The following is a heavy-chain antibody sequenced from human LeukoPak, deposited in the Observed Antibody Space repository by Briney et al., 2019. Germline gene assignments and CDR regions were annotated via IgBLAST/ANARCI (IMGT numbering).Heavy chain of an antibody. CDR3: GTYTHWVAGDV. J-gene: IGHJ6*02. V-gene: IGHV3-7*01. CDR2: MNQDGSDK. D-gene: IGHD3-16*01. CDR1: GFTLSDSW. Sequence: GGPLKLSCAASGFTLSDSWMRWVHQAPGKGLEWVANMNQDGSDKDYVGSVKGRFTISRDNARNSLYLQMGSLRAEDTAVYDCGTYTHWVAGDVWGQGTTVTVSS.